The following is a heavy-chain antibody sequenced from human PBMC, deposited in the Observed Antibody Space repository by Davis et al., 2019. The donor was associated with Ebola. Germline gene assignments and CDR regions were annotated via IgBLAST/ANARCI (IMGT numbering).Heavy chain of an antibody. Sequence: GSLRLSCATSGFIFSTSSMNWVRQVPGTGLELVSSLELVSSISASTGYIYYADSVKGRFTISRDNAKNSLYLQMSSLRAEDTAIYYCARDLSIAARPVFDSWGQGTLVTVSS. J-gene: IGHJ4*02. CDR3: ARDLSIAARPVFDS. CDR2: ISASTGYI. V-gene: IGHV3-21*01. CDR1: GFIFSTSS. D-gene: IGHD6-6*01.